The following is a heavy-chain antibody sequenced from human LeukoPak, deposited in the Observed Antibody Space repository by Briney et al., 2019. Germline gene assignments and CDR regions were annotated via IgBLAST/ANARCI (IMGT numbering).Heavy chain of an antibody. V-gene: IGHV6-1*01. CDR2: TYYRSKWYN. CDR3: AREAEKVRGVPGFDP. D-gene: IGHD3-10*01. Sequence: SQTLSLTCAISGDSVSSNSAAWNWIRQSPSRGLEWLGRTYYRSKWYNDYAVSVKSRITINPDTSKNQYSLQLNSVTPEDTAVYYCAREAEKVRGVPGFDPWGQGTLVTVSS. J-gene: IGHJ5*02. CDR1: GDSVSSNSAA.